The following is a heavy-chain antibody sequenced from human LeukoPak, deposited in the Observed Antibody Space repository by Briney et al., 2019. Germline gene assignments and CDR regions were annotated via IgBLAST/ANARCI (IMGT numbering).Heavy chain of an antibody. CDR1: GGSISSGGYS. CDR2: IYHSGST. Sequence: PSQTLSLTCAVSGGSISSGGYSWSWIRQPPGKGLEWIGYIYHSGSTNYNPSLKSRVTISVDTSKNQFSLKLSSVTAADTAVYYCARAETRGVCFDYWGQGTLVTVSS. CDR3: ARAETRGVCFDY. V-gene: IGHV4-30-2*01. D-gene: IGHD3-10*01. J-gene: IGHJ4*02.